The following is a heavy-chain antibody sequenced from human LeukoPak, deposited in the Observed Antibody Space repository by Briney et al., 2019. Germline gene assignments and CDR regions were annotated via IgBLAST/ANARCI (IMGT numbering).Heavy chain of an antibody. Sequence: GGSLRLSCAASGFTFSSYGMHWVRQAPGKGLEWVAVISYDGNHKYYGDSVKGRFTISRDNSKNTLYLEMNSLRAEDTAVYFCAKDLLVPGMFYFDYWGQGTLVTVSS. V-gene: IGHV3-30*18. CDR1: GFTFSSYG. J-gene: IGHJ4*02. CDR3: AKDLLVPGMFYFDY. CDR2: ISYDGNHK. D-gene: IGHD2-8*02.